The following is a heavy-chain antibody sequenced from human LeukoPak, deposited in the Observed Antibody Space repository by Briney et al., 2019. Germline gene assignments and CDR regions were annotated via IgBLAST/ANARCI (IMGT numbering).Heavy chain of an antibody. J-gene: IGHJ6*02. Sequence: PGRSLRLSCAASGFTFSSYGRHWVRKAPGKGLEWVAVISYDGSNKYYADSVKGRFTISRDNSKNALYLQMNSLRAEDTAVYYCAKTRMGCSTYCTNGVLYYYYGMDVWGQGTTVTVSS. D-gene: IGHD2-8*01. V-gene: IGHV3-30*18. CDR2: ISYDGSNK. CDR3: AKTRMGCSTYCTNGVLYYYYGMDV. CDR1: GFTFSSYG.